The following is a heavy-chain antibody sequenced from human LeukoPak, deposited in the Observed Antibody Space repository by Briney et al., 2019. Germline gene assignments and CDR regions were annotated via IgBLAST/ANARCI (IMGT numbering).Heavy chain of an antibody. CDR1: GYTFTSYY. CDR2: INPSGGST. CDR3: ARGRRRFLEWLHTFGAFDI. V-gene: IGHV1-46*01. D-gene: IGHD3-3*01. J-gene: IGHJ3*02. Sequence: ASVKDSCKASGYTFTSYYMHWVRQAPGQGLEWMGIINPSGGSTSYAQKFQGRVTMTRDTSTSTVYMELSSLRSGDTAVYYCARGRRRFLEWLHTFGAFDIWGQGTMVTVSS.